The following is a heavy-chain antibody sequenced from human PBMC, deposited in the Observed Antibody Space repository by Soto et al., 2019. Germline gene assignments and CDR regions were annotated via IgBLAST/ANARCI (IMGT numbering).Heavy chain of an antibody. CDR1: GYTFTSYD. Sequence: ASVTVSCKASGYTFTSYDINWVRQAPGKGLEWMGWMNPNSGNTGYAQKFQGRVTMTRNTSISTAYMELSSLRSEDTAAYYCARVGDYGWGSYRYTRQYYYYGMDVWGQGTTVTVSS. J-gene: IGHJ6*02. V-gene: IGHV1-8*01. D-gene: IGHD3-16*02. CDR2: MNPNSGNT. CDR3: ARVGDYGWGSYRYTRQYYYYGMDV.